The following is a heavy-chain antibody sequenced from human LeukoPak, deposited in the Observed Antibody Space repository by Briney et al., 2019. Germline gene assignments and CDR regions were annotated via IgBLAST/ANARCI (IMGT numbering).Heavy chain of an antibody. CDR2: IKQDGSEK. Sequence: PGGSLRLSCAASGFTFSTCWMSWVRQAPGKGLEWVANIKQDGSEKYYVDSVKGRFTISRDNAKNSVYLQMNSLRAEDTAVYYCAGGDAFDIWGQGTRVTVSS. CDR1: GFTFSTCW. J-gene: IGHJ3*02. V-gene: IGHV3-7*04. CDR3: AGGDAFDI.